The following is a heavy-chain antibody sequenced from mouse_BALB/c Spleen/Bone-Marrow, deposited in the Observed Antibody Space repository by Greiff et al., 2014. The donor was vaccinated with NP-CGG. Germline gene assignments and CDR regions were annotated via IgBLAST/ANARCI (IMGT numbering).Heavy chain of an antibody. Sequence: VQLQQSGAELVKPGASVKLSCKASGYTFTSYWMHWVKQRPGQGLEWIGEINPSNGRTNYNEKFKSKVTLTVGKSSSTAYMQLSSLTSEDSAVYYCARCYYGNYFDYWGQGTTLTVSS. D-gene: IGHD2-1*01. CDR1: GYTFTSYW. J-gene: IGHJ2*01. CDR3: ARCYYGNYFDY. CDR2: INPSNGRT. V-gene: IGHV1S81*02.